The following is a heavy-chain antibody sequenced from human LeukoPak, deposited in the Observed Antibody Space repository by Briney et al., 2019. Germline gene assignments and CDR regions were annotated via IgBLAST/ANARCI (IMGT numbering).Heavy chain of an antibody. D-gene: IGHD5-12*01. CDR2: IYHSGST. CDR1: GGSISSSNW. CDR3: ARKQGYSGYDYQGPSYYFDY. Sequence: PSETLSLTCAVSGGSISSSNWWSWVRQPPGKGLEWIGEIYHSGSTNYNPSLKSRVTISVDTSKNQFSLKLSSVTAADTAVYYCARKQGYSGYDYQGPSYYFDYWGQGTLVTVSS. V-gene: IGHV4-4*02. J-gene: IGHJ4*02.